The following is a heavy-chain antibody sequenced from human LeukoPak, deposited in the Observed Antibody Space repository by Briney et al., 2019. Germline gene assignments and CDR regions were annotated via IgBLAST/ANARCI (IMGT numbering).Heavy chain of an antibody. Sequence: SETLSLTCTVSGGSISSGGYYWSWIRQHPGKGLEWIGYIYYSGSTYYNPSLKSRVTISVDTSKNQFSLKLSSVTAADTAVYYCARASRDGYKLDYWGQGTLVTVSS. D-gene: IGHD5-24*01. CDR1: GGSISSGGYY. V-gene: IGHV4-31*03. CDR3: ARASRDGYKLDY. CDR2: IYYSGST. J-gene: IGHJ4*02.